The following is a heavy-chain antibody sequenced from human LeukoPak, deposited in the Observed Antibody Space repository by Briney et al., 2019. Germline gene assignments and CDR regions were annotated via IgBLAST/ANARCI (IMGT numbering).Heavy chain of an antibody. D-gene: IGHD3-16*01. Sequence: GASVKVSCKASGGTFSSYAISWVRQAPGQGLEWMGRIIPILGIANYAQKFQGRVTITADKSTSTAYMELSSLRSEDTAVYYCARDRLGVPPSFQTRGGVYYFDYWGQGTLVTVSS. CDR1: GGTFSSYA. CDR2: IIPILGIA. V-gene: IGHV1-69*04. CDR3: ARDRLGVPPSFQTRGGVYYFDY. J-gene: IGHJ4*02.